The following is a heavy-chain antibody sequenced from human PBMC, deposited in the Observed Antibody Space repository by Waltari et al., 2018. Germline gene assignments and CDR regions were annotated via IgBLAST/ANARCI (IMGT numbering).Heavy chain of an antibody. Sequence: EVQLVESGGGLVQPGGSLRLSCEASGFTFSSYWMHWVRQAPGKGLVWDSRISSNENTTTYADSVKGRFTISRDNAKNTLYLQMNSLRAEDTAVYYCARVEYSYGPYCFDSWGQGTPVTVSS. V-gene: IGHV3-74*01. CDR1: GFTFSSYW. D-gene: IGHD5-18*01. CDR2: ISSNENTT. CDR3: ARVEYSYGPYCFDS. J-gene: IGHJ4*02.